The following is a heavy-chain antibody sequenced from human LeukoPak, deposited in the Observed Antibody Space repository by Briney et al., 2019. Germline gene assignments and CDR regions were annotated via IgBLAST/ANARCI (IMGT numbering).Heavy chain of an antibody. J-gene: IGHJ4*02. CDR2: IYSDGST. V-gene: IGHV4-30-4*07. D-gene: IGHD5-18*01. CDR3: ARHPPGYTSGALDY. CDR1: GGSISSGGYS. Sequence: SQTLSLTCAVSGGSISSGGYSWSWIRQPPGKGLEWIGYIYSDGSTNYNPSLRSRVTMSVDTSKNQFSLKLSSVTAADTALYYCARHPPGYTSGALDYWGQGTLVTVSS.